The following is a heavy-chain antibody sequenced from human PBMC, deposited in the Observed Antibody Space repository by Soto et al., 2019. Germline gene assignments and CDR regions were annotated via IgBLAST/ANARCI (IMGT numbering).Heavy chain of an antibody. CDR3: ARGSVSSDLTSDAFDI. Sequence: QVQLVQSGAEVKKPGSSVKVSCKASGGTFSSYAISWVRQAPGQGLEWMGGIIPIFGTANYAQKFQGRVTITADESTSTAYMELSGLRSEDTAVYYCARGSVSSDLTSDAFDIWGQGTMVTVSS. CDR2: IIPIFGTA. V-gene: IGHV1-69*01. CDR1: GGTFSSYA. J-gene: IGHJ3*02. D-gene: IGHD1-20*01.